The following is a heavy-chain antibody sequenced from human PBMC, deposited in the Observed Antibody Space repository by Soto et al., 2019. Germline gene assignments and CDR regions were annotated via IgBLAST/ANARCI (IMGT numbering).Heavy chain of an antibody. V-gene: IGHV1-8*01. CDR3: ARDQTNYGMDV. J-gene: IGHJ6*02. CDR2: MNPNSGNT. CDR1: GYTFTSYD. Sequence: QVQLVQSGAEVKKPGASVKVSCKASGYTFTSYDINWVRQATGQGLEWMGWMNPNSGNTVYAQKFQGRATMTRNTSISTAYMELSSLRSEDSAVSYWARDQTNYGMDVWGQGTTVTVSS.